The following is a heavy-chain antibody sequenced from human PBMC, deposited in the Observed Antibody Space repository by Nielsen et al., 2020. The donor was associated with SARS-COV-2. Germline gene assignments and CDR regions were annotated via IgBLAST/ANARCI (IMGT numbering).Heavy chain of an antibody. Sequence: GSLRLSCTVSGGSISSGGFYWSWIRQPPGKGLEWIGTIYYSGSVSYNPSLRSRVTISVDTPKKHFSLKLTSVTAADTAVYFRARGDIAVVPAAMFRGDDAFDIWGQGTMVRVSS. CDR2: IYYSGSV. CDR1: GGSISSGGFY. D-gene: IGHD2-2*01. CDR3: ARGDIAVVPAAMFRGDDAFDI. J-gene: IGHJ3*02. V-gene: IGHV4-39*02.